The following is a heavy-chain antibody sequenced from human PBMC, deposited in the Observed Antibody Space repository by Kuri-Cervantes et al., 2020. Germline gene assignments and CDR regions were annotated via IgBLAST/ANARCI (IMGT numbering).Heavy chain of an antibody. D-gene: IGHD6-19*01. CDR3: AGIYGYSTGEGGF. CDR2: IGFDRHNE. Sequence: GGSLRLSCAASAFTFSSYGVHWVRQAPGKGLEWVAVIGFDRHNEDYADSVKGRFTISRDNSKSTLYLQMNSLRAEDTAVYYCAGIYGYSTGEGGFWGQGTLVTVSS. V-gene: IGHV3-33*01. J-gene: IGHJ4*02. CDR1: AFTFSSYG.